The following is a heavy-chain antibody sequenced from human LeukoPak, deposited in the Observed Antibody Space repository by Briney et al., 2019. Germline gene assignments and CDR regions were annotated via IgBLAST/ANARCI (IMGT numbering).Heavy chain of an antibody. Sequence: GGSLRLSCVASGFSFSSHAMHWVRQAPGKGLEWVTVISYDGSNKYYADSVKGRFTISRDNSKNTLYLQMNSLRADDTAIYYCANPYCGGDCYFRFDYWGQGTLVTVSS. V-gene: IGHV3-30-3*01. D-gene: IGHD2-21*02. J-gene: IGHJ4*02. CDR2: ISYDGSNK. CDR1: GFSFSSHA. CDR3: ANPYCGGDCYFRFDY.